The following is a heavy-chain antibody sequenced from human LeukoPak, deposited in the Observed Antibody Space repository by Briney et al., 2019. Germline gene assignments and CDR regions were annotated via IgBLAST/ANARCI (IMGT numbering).Heavy chain of an antibody. V-gene: IGHV3-7*01. Sequence: GGSLRLSCAASGFTSSSYWMSWVRQAPGKGLEWVANIKQDGSEKYYVDSVEGRFTISRDNAKNSLYLQMNSLRAEDTAVYYCARDGRPWDYWGQGTLVTVSS. J-gene: IGHJ4*02. CDR1: GFTSSSYW. CDR2: IKQDGSEK. CDR3: ARDGRPWDY.